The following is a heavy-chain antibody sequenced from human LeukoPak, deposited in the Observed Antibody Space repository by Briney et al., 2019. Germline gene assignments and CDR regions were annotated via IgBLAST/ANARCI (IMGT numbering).Heavy chain of an antibody. J-gene: IGHJ5*02. CDR3: ARGAGRDFWSGYCAT. V-gene: IGHV1/OR15-2*02. Sequence: ASVKVSCKASGYTFTGYYMHWVRQAPGQGLEWMGWTSTHNGNRNYLQKFQGRVTMTTDTSTSTAYMELNGLTSDDTAVYYCARGAGRDFWSGYCATWGQGTLVTVSS. CDR2: TSTHNGNR. D-gene: IGHD3-3*01. CDR1: GYTFTGYY.